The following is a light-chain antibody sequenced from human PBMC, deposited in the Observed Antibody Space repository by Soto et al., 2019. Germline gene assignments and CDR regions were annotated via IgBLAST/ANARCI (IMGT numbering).Light chain of an antibody. V-gene: IGLV1-40*01. CDR1: STNIGAGYD. CDR2: GNS. J-gene: IGLJ1*01. Sequence: QSVLTQPPSASGSPGQRVTISCTGSSTNIGAGYDVHWYQQLPGTAPKLLIYGNSNRPSGVPDRFSGSKSGTSASLAITGLQAEAEADYYCQSYYSSLSGSYVFGTGTKVTVL. CDR3: QSYYSSLSGSYV.